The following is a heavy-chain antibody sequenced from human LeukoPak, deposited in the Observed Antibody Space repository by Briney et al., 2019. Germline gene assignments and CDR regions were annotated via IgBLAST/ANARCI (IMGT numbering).Heavy chain of an antibody. CDR1: GGSFSGYY. CDR3: ARHGKYYYGSGRSGTLEY. J-gene: IGHJ4*02. D-gene: IGHD3-10*01. CDR2: INHSGST. Sequence: SETLSLTCAVYGGSFSGYYWSWIRQPPGKGLEWIGEINHSGSTNYNPSLKSRVTISVDTSKNQFSLKLSSVTAADTAVYYCARHGKYYYGSGRSGTLEYWGQGTLVTVSS. V-gene: IGHV4-34*01.